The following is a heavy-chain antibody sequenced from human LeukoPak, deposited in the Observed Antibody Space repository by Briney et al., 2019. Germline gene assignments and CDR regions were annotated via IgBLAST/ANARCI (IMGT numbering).Heavy chain of an antibody. J-gene: IGHJ4*02. Sequence: PGGSLRLSCAASGFTFSAFWVSWVRQAPGKGLEWVANIKQDGSKKNYVDSVKGRFTISRDNAKNSLYLQMNSLRAEDTAVYYCASQDYGDDYWGQGTLVTVSS. CDR3: ASQDYGDDY. CDR1: GFTFSAFW. CDR2: IKQDGSKK. D-gene: IGHD4-17*01. V-gene: IGHV3-7*01.